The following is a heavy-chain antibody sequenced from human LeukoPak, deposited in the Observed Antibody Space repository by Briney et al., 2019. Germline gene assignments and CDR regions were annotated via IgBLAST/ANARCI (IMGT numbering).Heavy chain of an antibody. CDR1: GYTFIDYY. CDR3: ASEAFCASGNCYLQRVAS. D-gene: IGHD3-22*01. J-gene: IGHJ4*02. CDR2: IDPKTGNT. Sequence: GASVKVSCKASGYTFIDYYIHWVRQAPGQGLEWVGWIDPKTGNTRYAQKFQGRVTITRDTPIGTVYMELSSLKSDDTAVYYCASEAFCASGNCYLQRVASWGPGTLVTVSS. V-gene: IGHV1-2*02.